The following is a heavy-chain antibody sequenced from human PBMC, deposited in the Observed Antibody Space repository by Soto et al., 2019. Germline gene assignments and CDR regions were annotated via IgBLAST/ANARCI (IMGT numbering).Heavy chain of an antibody. V-gene: IGHV5-10-1*01. CDR3: ARQLGRTGTNGFDY. D-gene: IGHD1-7*01. CDR2: IDPSDSYT. CDR1: GYIFTSYW. J-gene: IGHJ4*02. Sequence: GESLKISCKGSGYIFTSYWISCVLQMAGKGLEWMGRIDPSDSYTNYSPSFQGHVTISADKSISTAYLQWSSLKASDTAMYYCARQLGRTGTNGFDYWGQGTLVTVSS.